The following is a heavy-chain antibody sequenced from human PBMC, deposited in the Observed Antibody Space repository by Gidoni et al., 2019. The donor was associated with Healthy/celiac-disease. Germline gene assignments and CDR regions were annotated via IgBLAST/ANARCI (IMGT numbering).Heavy chain of an antibody. CDR2: IYYSGST. Sequence: GGSISSYYWSWIRQPPGKGLEWIGYIYYSGSTNYNPSLKSRVTISVDTSKNQFSLKLSSVTAADTAVYYCAREGAPPHYYDSSGYYYGYFDYWGQGTLVTVSS. CDR3: AREGAPPHYYDSSGYYYGYFDY. CDR1: GGSISSYY. V-gene: IGHV4-59*01. J-gene: IGHJ4*02. D-gene: IGHD3-22*01.